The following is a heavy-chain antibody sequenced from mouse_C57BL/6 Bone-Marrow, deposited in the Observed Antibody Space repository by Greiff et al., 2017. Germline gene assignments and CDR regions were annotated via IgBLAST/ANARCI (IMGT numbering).Heavy chain of an antibody. Sequence: EVQLQQSGAELVRPGASVKLSCTASGFNIKDAYMHWVKQRPEQGLEWIGWIDPENGDTEYASKFQGKATITADTASNTAYLQLSRLTSEDTAVYYCTSHYSLVAYWGQGTLVTVSA. J-gene: IGHJ3*01. CDR3: TSHYSLVAY. CDR1: GFNIKDAY. CDR2: IDPENGDT. D-gene: IGHD2-12*01. V-gene: IGHV14-4*01.